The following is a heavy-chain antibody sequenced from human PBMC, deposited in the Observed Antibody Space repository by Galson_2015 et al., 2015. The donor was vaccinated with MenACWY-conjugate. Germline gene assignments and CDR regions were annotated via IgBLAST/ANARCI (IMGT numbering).Heavy chain of an antibody. V-gene: IGHV3-73*01. J-gene: IGHJ4*02. CDR2: IRSKTNNYAT. CDR1: GFTFSASA. D-gene: IGHD1-26*01. Sequence: SLRLSCAASGFTFSASAMHWVRQASGRGLEWVGRIRSKTNNYATTYAESVKGRFTISRDDSKNTAYLQMNSLKTEDTAIYYCTGLWEDNTDFWGRGTLVTVSS. CDR3: TGLWEDNTDF.